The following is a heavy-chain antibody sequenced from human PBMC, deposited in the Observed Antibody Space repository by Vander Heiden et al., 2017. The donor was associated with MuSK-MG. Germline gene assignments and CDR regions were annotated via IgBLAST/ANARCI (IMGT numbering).Heavy chain of an antibody. Sequence: QVQLVQSGAEVKKPGSSVKVSCKASGGTFSSYAISWVRQAPGQGLEWMGGIIPIFGTANYAQKCHGRVTITADKSTSTADMELSSMSSEETAVYYCARERWSQGLALGAFDIWGQGTMVTVSS. D-gene: IGHD6-19*01. CDR1: GGTFSSYA. CDR2: IIPIFGTA. CDR3: ARERWSQGLALGAFDI. V-gene: IGHV1-69*06. J-gene: IGHJ3*02.